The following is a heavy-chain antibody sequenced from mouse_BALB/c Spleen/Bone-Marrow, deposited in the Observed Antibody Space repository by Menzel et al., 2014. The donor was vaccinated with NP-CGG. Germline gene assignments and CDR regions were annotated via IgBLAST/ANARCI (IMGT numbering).Heavy chain of an antibody. CDR1: GYTFTNYW. D-gene: IGHD2-1*01. J-gene: IGHJ2*01. V-gene: IGHV1S132*01. CDR3: ARGGNYGY. Sequence: VKLMESGAELVKPGASVKLSCKTSGYTFTNYWIQWVKQRPGQGLGWIGEIFPGIGTTYYNEKFKGKATLTIDTSSSTAYMQLSSLTSEDSAVYFCARGGNYGYWGQGTPLTVSS. CDR2: IFPGIGTT.